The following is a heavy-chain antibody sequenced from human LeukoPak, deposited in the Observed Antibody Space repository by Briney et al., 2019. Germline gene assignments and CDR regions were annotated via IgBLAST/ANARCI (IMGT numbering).Heavy chain of an antibody. CDR3: ARVDSGYDYYFDY. Sequence: PSETLSLTCAVYGGSFSGYYWSWIRQPPGKGLEWIGEINHSGSTNYNPSLKSRVTISVDTSKNQFSLKLSSVTAADTAVYYCARVDSGYDYYFDYWGQGTLVTVSS. V-gene: IGHV4-34*01. CDR2: INHSGST. J-gene: IGHJ4*02. D-gene: IGHD5-12*01. CDR1: GGSFSGYY.